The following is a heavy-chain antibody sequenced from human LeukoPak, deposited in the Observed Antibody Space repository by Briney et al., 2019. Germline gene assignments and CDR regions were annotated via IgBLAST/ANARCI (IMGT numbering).Heavy chain of an antibody. Sequence: GGSLRLSCTASGFTFSNFWMGWVRQAPGKGLEWVANIKQDETEKFYLGSVKGRFTTSRDNSKNTLYLQMNSLRAEDTAVYYCAREESSSSLFDYWGQGTLVTVSS. CDR3: AREESSSSLFDY. J-gene: IGHJ4*02. D-gene: IGHD6-13*01. CDR2: IKQDETEK. CDR1: GFTFSNFW. V-gene: IGHV3-7*01.